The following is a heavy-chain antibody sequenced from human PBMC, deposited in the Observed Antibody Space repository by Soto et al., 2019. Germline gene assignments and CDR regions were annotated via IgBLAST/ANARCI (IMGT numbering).Heavy chain of an antibody. Sequence: GGSLRLSCAASGFTFSSYAMSWVRQAPGKGLEWVSAISGSGGSTYYADSVKGRFTISRDNSKKTLYLQMNSLRAEDTAVYYCAKDTLLSMGSRSLTSYYFDYWGQGTLVTVSS. D-gene: IGHD6-6*01. J-gene: IGHJ4*02. CDR3: AKDTLLSMGSRSLTSYYFDY. CDR2: ISGSGGST. CDR1: GFTFSSYA. V-gene: IGHV3-23*01.